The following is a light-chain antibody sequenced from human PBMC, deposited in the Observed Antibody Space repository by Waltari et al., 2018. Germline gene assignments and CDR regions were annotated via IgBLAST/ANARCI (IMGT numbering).Light chain of an antibody. J-gene: IGKJ1*01. CDR3: QNHERLPAT. CDR1: QSISKD. Sequence: VMTQPPGTLPLPPRETATLSCRASQSISKDLVGYQRRTGHAPRVLIYAAATRATGVPDRFSGSGYGTYFPLTLSRLEPEDFAVYYCQNHERLPATCGQGTKVEIK. CDR2: AAA. V-gene: IGKV3-20*01.